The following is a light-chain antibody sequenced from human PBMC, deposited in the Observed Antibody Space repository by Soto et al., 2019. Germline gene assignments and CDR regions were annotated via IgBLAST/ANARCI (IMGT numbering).Light chain of an antibody. CDR3: QQRNIWPT. CDR1: QSVSSN. V-gene: IGKV3-11*01. CDR2: DAS. Sequence: IMMTQSPATLSVSTRERPTLSCRASQSVSSNLAWYQQKPGQAPRLLIYDASNRATGIPARFSGSGSGTDFTLTISNLEPEDFAVYYCQQRNIWPTFGQGRRLEIK. J-gene: IGKJ5*01.